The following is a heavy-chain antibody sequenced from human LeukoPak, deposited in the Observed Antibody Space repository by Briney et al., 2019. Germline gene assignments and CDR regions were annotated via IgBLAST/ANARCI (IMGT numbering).Heavy chain of an antibody. CDR3: ATDAGYCSGGSCSGGDYYYYGMDV. J-gene: IGHJ6*02. Sequence: ASVKVSCKVSGYTLTELSMHWVRQAPGKGLEWMGGFDPEDGETIYAQKFQGRVTMTEDTSTDTAYMELSSLRSEDTAVYYCATDAGYCSGGSCSGGDYYYYGMDVWGQRTTVTVSS. CDR2: FDPEDGET. D-gene: IGHD2-15*01. V-gene: IGHV1-24*01. CDR1: GYTLTELS.